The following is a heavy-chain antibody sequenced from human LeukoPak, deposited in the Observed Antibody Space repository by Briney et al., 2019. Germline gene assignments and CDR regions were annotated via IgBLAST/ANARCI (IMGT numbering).Heavy chain of an antibody. CDR2: ISGSGGST. CDR3: AKWGCSSTSCYKFLDTAMPDFDY. Sequence: PGGSLRLSCAASGFTFSSYAMSWVRQAPGKGLEWVSAISGSGGSTYYADSVKGRFTISRDNSKNTLYLQMNSLRAEDTAVYYCAKWGCSSTSCYKFLDTAMPDFDYWGQGTLVTVSS. J-gene: IGHJ4*02. CDR1: GFTFSSYA. V-gene: IGHV3-23*01. D-gene: IGHD2-2*02.